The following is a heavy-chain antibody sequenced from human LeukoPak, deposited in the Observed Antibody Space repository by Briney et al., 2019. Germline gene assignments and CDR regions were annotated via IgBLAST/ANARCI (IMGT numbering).Heavy chain of an antibody. CDR2: MNPNSGNT. D-gene: IGHD3-16*02. Sequence: ASVKVSCKASGGTFSSYAINWVRQATGQGLEWMGWMNPNSGNTGYAQKFQGRVTMTRNTSISTAYMELSSLRSEDTAVYYCARGREGYVWGSYRTVDDYWGQGTLVTVSS. CDR1: GGTFSSYA. J-gene: IGHJ4*02. CDR3: ARGREGYVWGSYRTVDDY. V-gene: IGHV1-8*02.